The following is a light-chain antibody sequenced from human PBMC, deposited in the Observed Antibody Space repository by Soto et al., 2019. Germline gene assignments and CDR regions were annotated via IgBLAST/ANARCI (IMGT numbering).Light chain of an antibody. CDR2: KAS. Sequence: DIQMTQSPSPLSASVGDRVTITCRASQSISSWLAWYQQKPGKAPKLLIYKASSLESGVPSRFSGSGSGTKFTLTISSLQPDDFATYYCQQYNSSPTFGQGTKVEIK. V-gene: IGKV1-5*03. J-gene: IGKJ1*01. CDR1: QSISSW. CDR3: QQYNSSPT.